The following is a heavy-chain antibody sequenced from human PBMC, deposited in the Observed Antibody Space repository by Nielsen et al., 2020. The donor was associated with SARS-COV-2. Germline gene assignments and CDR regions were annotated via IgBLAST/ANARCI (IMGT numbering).Heavy chain of an antibody. CDR3: ARNYYDSSGLVDY. Sequence: GESLKISCAASGFTFSSYAMHWVRQAPGKGLEWVAVISYDGSNKYYADSVKGRFTISRDNSKNTLYLQMNSLRAADTAVYYCARNYYDSSGLVDYWGQGTLVTVSS. V-gene: IGHV3-30-3*01. CDR1: GFTFSSYA. CDR2: ISYDGSNK. D-gene: IGHD3-22*01. J-gene: IGHJ4*02.